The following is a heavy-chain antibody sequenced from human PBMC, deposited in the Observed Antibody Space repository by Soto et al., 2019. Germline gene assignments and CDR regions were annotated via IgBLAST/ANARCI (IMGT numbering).Heavy chain of an antibody. CDR3: AREPTKYYNDSGYYWEDY. CDR1: GFTFSDYY. CDR2: ISGSGSTI. V-gene: IGHV3-11*01. J-gene: IGHJ4*02. Sequence: QVQLVESGGGLVKPGGSLRLSCAASGFTFSDYYMTWIRQAPGKGLEWVSYISGSGSTIYYADSVKGRFTISRDNAKNSLYLQMNSLRAEDTAVYYCAREPTKYYNDSGYYWEDYWGQGTLVTVSS. D-gene: IGHD3-22*01.